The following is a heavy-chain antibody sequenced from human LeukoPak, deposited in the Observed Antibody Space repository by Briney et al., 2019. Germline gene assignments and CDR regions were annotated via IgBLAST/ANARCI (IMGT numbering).Heavy chain of an antibody. D-gene: IGHD2-8*01. J-gene: IGHJ4*02. CDR2: FDPEDGET. Sequence: ASVKVSCKVPGYTLTELSMHWVRQAPGKGLEWMGGFDPEDGETIYAQKFQGRVTMTEDTSTDTAYMELSRLTSDDTAVYYCARERGVGDSAFDYWGQGSLVTVSS. CDR1: GYTLTELS. V-gene: IGHV1-24*01. CDR3: ARERGVGDSAFDY.